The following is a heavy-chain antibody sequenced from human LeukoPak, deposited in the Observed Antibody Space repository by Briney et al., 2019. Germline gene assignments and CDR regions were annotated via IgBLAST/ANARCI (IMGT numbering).Heavy chain of an antibody. V-gene: IGHV3-21*01. CDR2: ISSSSSYI. J-gene: IGHJ4*02. Sequence: PGGSLRLSCAASGFSFGTYSMNWVRQAPGKGLEWVSCISSSSSYIYYADSVKGRFTISRDNAKNSLYLQMNSLRAEDTAVYYCAGDLDFWSGSELGRWGQGTLVTVSS. CDR1: GFSFGTYS. CDR3: AGDLDFWSGSELGR. D-gene: IGHD3-3*01.